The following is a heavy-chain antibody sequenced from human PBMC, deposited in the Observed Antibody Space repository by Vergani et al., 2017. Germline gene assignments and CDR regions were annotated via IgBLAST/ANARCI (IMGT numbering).Heavy chain of an antibody. CDR1: GASIRSSYYY. D-gene: IGHD6-19*01. V-gene: IGHV4-39*01. J-gene: IGHJ5*02. Sequence: QLQLQESGPGLVKPSATLSMTCSVSGASIRSSYYYWGWIRQPPGKGLEWIASIYYSGGIHSNPSLKSRVTISVDTSKNQFSLKLSSVDAADTAVYFCARHSAVEWLVKLGWIDPWGQGILVTVSS. CDR3: ARHSAVEWLVKLGWIDP. CDR2: IYYSGGI.